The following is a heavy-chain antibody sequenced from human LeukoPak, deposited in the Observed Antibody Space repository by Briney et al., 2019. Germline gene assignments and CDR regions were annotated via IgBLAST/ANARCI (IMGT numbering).Heavy chain of an antibody. V-gene: IGHV4-34*01. Sequence: PSETLSLTCAVYGGSFSGYYWSWIRQPPGKGLXXXXXINHSGSTNYNPSLKSRVTISVDTSKNQFSLKLSSVTAADTAVYYCARGRQAYYYGSGSYNYWGQGTLVTVSS. CDR3: ARGRQAYYYGSGSYNY. J-gene: IGHJ4*02. CDR2: INHSGST. D-gene: IGHD3-10*01. CDR1: GGSFSGYY.